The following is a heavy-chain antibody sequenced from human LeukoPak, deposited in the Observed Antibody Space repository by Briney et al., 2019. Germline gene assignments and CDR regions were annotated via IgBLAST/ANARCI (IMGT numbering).Heavy chain of an antibody. J-gene: IGHJ3*02. CDR2: TYRLKI. Sequence: SQTLSLTCGISGDSVPSNTVAWNWLRQSPSRGLEWLGRTYRLKIDYADSVKSRISINGDTSKNQISLQLSSVTPEDTAVYFCARGQFSGFDMWGQGTVVTVSS. D-gene: IGHD5-24*01. V-gene: IGHV6-1*01. CDR3: ARGQFSGFDM. CDR1: GDSVPSNTVA.